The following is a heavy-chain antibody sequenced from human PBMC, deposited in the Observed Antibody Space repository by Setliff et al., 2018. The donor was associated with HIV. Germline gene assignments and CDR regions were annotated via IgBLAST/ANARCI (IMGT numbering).Heavy chain of an antibody. CDR1: GYSISSGYY. J-gene: IGHJ6*02. CDR3: ARAPLSRLRSYYYYYGMDV. Sequence: LSLTCGVSGYSISSGYYWGWIRQPPGKGLEWIGSIYHNGITYYNPSLKSRVTISIDTSKNQFSLKLSSVTAADTAVYYCARAPLSRLRSYYYYYGMDVWGQGTTVTVSS. V-gene: IGHV4-38-2*01. D-gene: IGHD4-17*01. CDR2: IYHNGIT.